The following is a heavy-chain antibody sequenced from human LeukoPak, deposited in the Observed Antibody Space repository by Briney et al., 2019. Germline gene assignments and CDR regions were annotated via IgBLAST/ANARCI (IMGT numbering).Heavy chain of an antibody. CDR2: NYYSGST. Sequence: PSETLSLTCTVPGRSISSYYWSWIRQPPGKGLEWIGYNYYSGSTNNNPSLKSRVPLSVDTSKNQLSLKLSSMTPADTAVHYLSRGGHPWQYPPPYWVLGLWGRGHLVPVSS. V-gene: IGHV4-59*12. CDR1: GRSISSYY. J-gene: IGHJ2*01. D-gene: IGHD2-8*02. CDR3: SRGGHPWQYPPPYWVLGL.